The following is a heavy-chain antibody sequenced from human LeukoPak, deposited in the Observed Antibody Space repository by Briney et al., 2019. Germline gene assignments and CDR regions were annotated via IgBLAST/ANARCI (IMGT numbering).Heavy chain of an antibody. J-gene: IGHJ4*02. CDR1: GFSLSTSGMC. CDR2: IDWDDDK. V-gene: IGHV2-70*11. D-gene: IGHD6-6*01. CDR3: TRTRIAARSYDY. Sequence: SGPTLVNPTQTLTLTCTFSGFSLSTSGMCVSWIRRPPGKALEWLARIDWDDDKYYSTSLQTRLTISKDTSKNQVVLTMTNMDPVDTATYYCTRTRIAARSYDYWGQGTLVTVSS.